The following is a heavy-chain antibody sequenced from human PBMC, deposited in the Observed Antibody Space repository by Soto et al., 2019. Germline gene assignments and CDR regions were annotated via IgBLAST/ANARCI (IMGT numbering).Heavy chain of an antibody. D-gene: IGHD2-21*01. V-gene: IGHV1-3*01. Sequence: QVQLVQSGAEVKNPGASVRISCKTSGYSFTDYAILWMRQAPGQALEWLGWIAAGNGNTGFSQKFQGRVTATRDTSATTAYMELTSLRSEDTAVYYCAKGSRMWTPDYWGQGTLVTVSS. CDR1: GYSFTDYA. CDR2: IAAGNGNT. J-gene: IGHJ4*02. CDR3: AKGSRMWTPDY.